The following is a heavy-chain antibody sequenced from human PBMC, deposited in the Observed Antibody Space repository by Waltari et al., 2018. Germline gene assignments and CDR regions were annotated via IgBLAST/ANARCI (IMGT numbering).Heavy chain of an antibody. V-gene: IGHV4-59*12. CDR1: GGSISSNW. D-gene: IGHD4-17*01. J-gene: IGHJ4*03. CDR2: INGNSGNT. CDR3: ARIDNYGGYGLDS. Sequence: QVQLQESGPGLVKPSETLSLTCAVSGGSISSNWSTWIRQPPGKGLEWIGEINGNSGNTNYNPSLKSRVTISKDASKKQVSLKLSSVTAADTAMYYCARIDNYGGYGLDSWGQGVVVTVSS.